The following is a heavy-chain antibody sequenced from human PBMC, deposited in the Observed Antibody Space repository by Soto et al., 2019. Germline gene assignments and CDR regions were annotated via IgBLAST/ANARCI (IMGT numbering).Heavy chain of an antibody. CDR1: GVTVSSND. D-gene: IGHD1-1*01. CDR2: IYSGGST. CDR3: ARVWNGYFDY. J-gene: IGHJ4*02. Sequence: GGSLRLSFAASGVTVSSNDMSWVRQAPGKGLEWVSVIYSGGSTYYADSVKGRFTISRDNSKNTLYLQMNSLRAEDTAVYYCARVWNGYFDYWGQGTLVTVSS. V-gene: IGHV3-66*01.